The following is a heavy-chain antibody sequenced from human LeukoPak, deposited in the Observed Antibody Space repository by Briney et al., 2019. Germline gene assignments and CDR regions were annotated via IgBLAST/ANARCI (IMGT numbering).Heavy chain of an antibody. J-gene: IGHJ4*02. CDR1: GFTFSSYW. CDR3: ARDSVEWYIFDY. D-gene: IGHD3-3*01. V-gene: IGHV3-74*01. CDR2: TNRDGSST. Sequence: GGSLRLSCAASGFTFSSYWMHWVRQAPGKGPVWVARTNRDGSSTAYTDSVKGRFTISKDNAKNTLYLLMNSLRAEDTAVYYCARDSVEWYIFDYWGQGTLVTVSS.